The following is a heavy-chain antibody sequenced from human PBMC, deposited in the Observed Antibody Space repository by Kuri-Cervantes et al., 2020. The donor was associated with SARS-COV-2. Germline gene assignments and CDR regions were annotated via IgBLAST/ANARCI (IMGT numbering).Heavy chain of an antibody. J-gene: IGHJ4*02. D-gene: IGHD2-8*02. CDR1: GFTFDDYG. V-gene: IGHV3-30*02. CDR2: IHYDGTNT. CDR3: AKDLRTPGAGPDY. Sequence: GESLKISCAASGFTFDDYGMSWVRQAPGKGLEWVALIHYDGTNTYYAVSVRGRFTISRDNLNNILYLHMNSLRTEDTAVYFCAKDLRTPGAGPDYWGQGTLVTVSS.